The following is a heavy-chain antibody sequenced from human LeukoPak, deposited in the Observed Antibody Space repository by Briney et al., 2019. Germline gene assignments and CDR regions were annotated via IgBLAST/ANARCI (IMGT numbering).Heavy chain of an antibody. Sequence: PSETLSLTCTVSGGSISGYYWSWIRQPPGKGLEWIGYIYYSGSTNYNASLKSRVTISVDTSKNQFSLKLSSVTAADTAVYYCAREEDCSGGICYLGNAFDIWGQGTMVTVSS. J-gene: IGHJ3*02. CDR3: AREEDCSGGICYLGNAFDI. CDR2: IYYSGST. D-gene: IGHD2-15*01. CDR1: GGSISGYY. V-gene: IGHV4-59*12.